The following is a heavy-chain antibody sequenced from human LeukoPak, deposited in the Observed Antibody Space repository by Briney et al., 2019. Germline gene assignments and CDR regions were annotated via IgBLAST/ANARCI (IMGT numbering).Heavy chain of an antibody. CDR2: ISNSGVST. V-gene: IGHV3-23*01. CDR1: GFTFGSYA. Sequence: PGGSLRLSCAASGFTFGSYAMSWVRQAPGKGLEWVSVISNSGVSTYYADSVKGRFTISRDNPKNTLYLQMNSLRAEDTAVYYCAKYKISTVTVDYWGQGTLVTVSS. CDR3: AKYKISTVTVDY. J-gene: IGHJ4*02. D-gene: IGHD4-11*01.